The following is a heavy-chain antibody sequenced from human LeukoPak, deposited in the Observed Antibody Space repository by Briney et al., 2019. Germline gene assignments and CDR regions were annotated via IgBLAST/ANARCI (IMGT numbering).Heavy chain of an antibody. CDR3: ARDSVTMVRGRNWFDP. V-gene: IGHV7-4-1*02. D-gene: IGHD3-10*01. Sequence: ASVKVSCKASGYTFTTYGINWVRQAPGQGLEWMGWINTNTGIPTYVQGFTGRFVFSLDTSVSTAYLQISSLKAEDTAVYYCARDSVTMVRGRNWFDPWGQGTLVTVSS. CDR1: GYTFTTYG. CDR2: INTNTGIP. J-gene: IGHJ5*02.